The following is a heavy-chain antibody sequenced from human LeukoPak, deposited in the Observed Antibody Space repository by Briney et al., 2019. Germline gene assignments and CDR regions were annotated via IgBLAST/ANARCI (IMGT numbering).Heavy chain of an antibody. CDR2: TIPILGIA. CDR3: ARVRFSSGWYIAFDM. V-gene: IGHV1-69*04. CDR1: GDTFGSYA. J-gene: IGHJ3*02. D-gene: IGHD6-19*01. Sequence: SVKVSCKAPGDTFGSYAISWVRQAHGQGLEWMGRTIPILGIAKYAQKFQGRLTITADTSTSTAYMELSSLRSEDTAVYYCARVRFSSGWYIAFDMWGQGTMVTVSS.